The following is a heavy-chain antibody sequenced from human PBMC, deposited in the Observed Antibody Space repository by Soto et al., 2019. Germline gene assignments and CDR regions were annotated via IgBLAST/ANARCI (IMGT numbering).Heavy chain of an antibody. Sequence: GASVKVSCKASGYTFTRYDINWVRQATGQGLEWMGWMNPNSGNTGYAQKFQGRVTMTRNTSISTAYMELSSLRSEDTAVYYCARVPRLVAGEDYADYWGQGTLVTVSS. D-gene: IGHD2-15*01. CDR2: MNPNSGNT. V-gene: IGHV1-8*01. J-gene: IGHJ4*02. CDR1: GYTFTRYD. CDR3: ARVPRLVAGEDYADY.